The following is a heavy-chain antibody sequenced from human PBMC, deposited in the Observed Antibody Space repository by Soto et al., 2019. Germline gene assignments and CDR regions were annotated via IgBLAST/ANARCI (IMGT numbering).Heavy chain of an antibody. CDR3: ARADYYDSSGYYYDY. J-gene: IGHJ4*02. V-gene: IGHV1-46*01. Sequence: ASVKVSCKASGYIFTNHYIHWVRQAPGQGLEWMGIINPSGGSTNYLQKFQGRVTMTRDTSTSTVYMELSSLRSEDTAVYFCARADYYDSSGYYYDYWGQGNLVTVSS. CDR2: INPSGGST. CDR1: GYIFTNHY. D-gene: IGHD3-22*01.